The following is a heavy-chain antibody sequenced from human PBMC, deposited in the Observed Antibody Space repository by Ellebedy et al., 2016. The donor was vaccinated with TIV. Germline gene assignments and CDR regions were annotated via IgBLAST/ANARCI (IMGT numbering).Heavy chain of an antibody. CDR2: ISGSGTDM. Sequence: GESLKISCAASGFTFSSYVMSWVRQAPGEGLEWVSLISGSGTDMYYADSVKGRFTISRDNSKNTLYLQMNSRRVDDTAVYYCAKSTSRDTALVGGLDYWGPGTLVTVS. CDR3: AKSTSRDTALVGGLDY. J-gene: IGHJ4*02. D-gene: IGHD2-8*02. V-gene: IGHV3-23*01. CDR1: GFTFSSYV.